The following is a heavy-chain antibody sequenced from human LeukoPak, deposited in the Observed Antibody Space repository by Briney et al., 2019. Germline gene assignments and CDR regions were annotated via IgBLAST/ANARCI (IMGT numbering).Heavy chain of an antibody. Sequence: GGSLRLSCAASGFTFSSYAMSWVRQVPGKGLEWVSAISGSGGSTYYADSVKGRFTISRDNSKNTLYLQMNSLRAEDTAVYYCAKVMTRTMVRGVPPPDYWGQGTLVTVSS. D-gene: IGHD3-10*01. J-gene: IGHJ4*02. V-gene: IGHV3-23*01. CDR3: AKVMTRTMVRGVPPPDY. CDR2: ISGSGGST. CDR1: GFTFSSYA.